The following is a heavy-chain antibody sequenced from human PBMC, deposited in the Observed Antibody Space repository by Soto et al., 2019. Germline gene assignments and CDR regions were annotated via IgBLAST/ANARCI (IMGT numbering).Heavy chain of an antibody. D-gene: IGHD6-6*01. CDR2: IWYDGSNK. Sequence: QVQLVESGGGVVQPGRSLRLSCAASGFTFSSYGMHWVRQAPGKGLEWVAVIWYDGSNKYYADSVKGRFTISRDKSKNTVYLQMHRLRPGDTAVYYCARDPLRVEYSSSSEGYFDLWGRGTLV. V-gene: IGHV3-33*01. CDR3: ARDPLRVEYSSSSEGYFDL. CDR1: GFTFSSYG. J-gene: IGHJ2*01.